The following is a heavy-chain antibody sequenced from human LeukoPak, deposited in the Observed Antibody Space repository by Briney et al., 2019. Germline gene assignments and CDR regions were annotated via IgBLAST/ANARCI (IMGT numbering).Heavy chain of an antibody. CDR1: GFTVSSNY. J-gene: IGHJ4*02. Sequence: PGGSLRLSCAASGFTVSSNYMSWVRQAPGKGLEWVSVIYSGGTTYYADSVKGRFTISRDNSKNTLYLQMNSLRAEDTAVYYCARHGATELLNDYRGQGTLVTVSS. CDR2: IYSGGTT. D-gene: IGHD2-15*01. V-gene: IGHV3-53*01. CDR3: ARHGATELLNDY.